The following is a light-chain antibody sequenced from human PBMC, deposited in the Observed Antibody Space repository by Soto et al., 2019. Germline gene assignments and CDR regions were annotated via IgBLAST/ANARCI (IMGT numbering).Light chain of an antibody. CDR1: QSIRYS. CDR3: HQTAGSLTWT. CDR2: GAS. Sequence: DIQLTQSPSSLSASVGDRVTITCRASQSIRYSLNWYQQRPGEAPKVLIYGASNLQSGVPPRFSGSGSGTDFALTISSLKPEDFATYYCHQTAGSLTWTFGQGTRVEAK. V-gene: IGKV1-39*01. J-gene: IGKJ1*01.